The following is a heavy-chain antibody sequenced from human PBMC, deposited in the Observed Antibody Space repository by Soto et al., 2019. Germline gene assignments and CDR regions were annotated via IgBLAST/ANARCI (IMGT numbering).Heavy chain of an antibody. D-gene: IGHD2-2*02. V-gene: IGHV3-23*01. J-gene: IGHJ4*02. CDR3: AKSPHHCYNDY. Sequence: EVQLLESGGGLVQPGGSLRLSCAASGFTFSSYAMSWVRQAPGKGLEWVSTISSSGGSTYYADSVKGRFTISRDNSKNALYLQMNRLRDEDTAVYYCAKSPHHCYNDYWGQGTLVTVSS. CDR2: ISSSGGST. CDR1: GFTFSSYA.